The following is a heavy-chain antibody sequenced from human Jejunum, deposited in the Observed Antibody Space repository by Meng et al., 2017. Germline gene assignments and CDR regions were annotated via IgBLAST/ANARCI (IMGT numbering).Heavy chain of an antibody. D-gene: IGHD3-16*01. CDR1: RGSVSSPDYQ. V-gene: IGHV4-61*08. CDR2: AGANFQSGT. J-gene: IGHJ4*02. CDR3: ARDYWGSLDY. Sequence: QVQLQESGPGLCRPSETLSLTCTVSRGSVSSPDYQWGWIRQPPGKGLEWIGYAGANFQSGTNHNPSLKSRVTISLDTSKNQFSLKLTSVNAADTAVYYCARDYWGSLDYWGQGILVTVSS.